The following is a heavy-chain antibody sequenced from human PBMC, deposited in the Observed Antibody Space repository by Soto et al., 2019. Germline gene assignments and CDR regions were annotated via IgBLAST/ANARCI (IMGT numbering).Heavy chain of an antibody. CDR3: ARVFGRWIPPWFFDY. D-gene: IGHD5-18*01. Sequence: SETLSLTCTVSGSSISSGDDYWSWIRQPPGKGLEWLGFIFYTGSTYYKPSLKSRLTISVDTSKNHLSLKLSSVTAADTAVYYCARVFGRWIPPWFFDYWGQGTLVTVSS. CDR2: IFYTGST. V-gene: IGHV4-30-4*01. J-gene: IGHJ4*02. CDR1: GSSISSGDDY.